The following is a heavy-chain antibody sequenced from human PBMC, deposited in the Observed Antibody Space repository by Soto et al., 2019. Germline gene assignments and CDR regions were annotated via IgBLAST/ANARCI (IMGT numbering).Heavy chain of an antibody. D-gene: IGHD6-19*01. J-gene: IGHJ4*02. CDR2: IYYSGST. V-gene: IGHV4-59*01. CDR3: AREVVALAAYYFDY. Sequence: SETLSLSCTVSGGSISSYYWSWIRQPPGKGLEWIGYIYYSGSTNYNPSLKSRVTISVDTSKNQFSLKLSSVTAADTAVYYCAREVVALAAYYFDYRGQATLVSVSS. CDR1: GGSISSYY.